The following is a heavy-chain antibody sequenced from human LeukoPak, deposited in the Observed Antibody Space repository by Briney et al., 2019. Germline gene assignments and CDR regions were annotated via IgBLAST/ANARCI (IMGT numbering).Heavy chain of an antibody. CDR2: IYSGGST. CDR1: GFTVSSNY. Sequence: GGSLRLSCAASGFTVSSNYMNWVRQAPGKGLEWVSVIYSGGSTYYADSVQGRFTISRDNSKNTLYLQMNSLRAEDTAVYYCARDGGARFYDSSGYYYFDYWGQGTLVTVSS. CDR3: ARDGGARFYDSSGYYYFDY. D-gene: IGHD3-22*01. V-gene: IGHV3-66*01. J-gene: IGHJ4*02.